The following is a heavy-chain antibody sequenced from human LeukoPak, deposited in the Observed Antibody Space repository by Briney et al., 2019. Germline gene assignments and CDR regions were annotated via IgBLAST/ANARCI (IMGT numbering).Heavy chain of an antibody. CDR1: GFIFNS. D-gene: IGHD5-18*01. Sequence: GGSLRLSCAASGFIFNSMNWVRQAPGKGLEWVSSFSSSSHIYYADSVKGRFTISRDNAKNSLYLQMNSLRAEDTAVYYCARGISRIQLWHKGRAKDAFDIWGQGTMVTVSS. CDR2: FSSSSHI. V-gene: IGHV3-21*01. CDR3: ARGISRIQLWHKGRAKDAFDI. J-gene: IGHJ3*02.